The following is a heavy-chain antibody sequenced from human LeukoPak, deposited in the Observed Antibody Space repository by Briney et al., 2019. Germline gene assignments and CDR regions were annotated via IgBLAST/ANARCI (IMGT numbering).Heavy chain of an antibody. CDR3: ARGWLAESTVVTPYNY. Sequence: ASVKVSCKASGYTFTSYYMHWVRQAPGQGLEWMGIINPSGGSTSYAQKFQGRVTMTRDTSTSTVYMELSSLRSEDTAVYYCARGWLAESTVVTPYNYWGQGTLVTVSS. CDR1: GYTFTSYY. V-gene: IGHV1-46*01. CDR2: INPSGGST. D-gene: IGHD4-23*01. J-gene: IGHJ4*02.